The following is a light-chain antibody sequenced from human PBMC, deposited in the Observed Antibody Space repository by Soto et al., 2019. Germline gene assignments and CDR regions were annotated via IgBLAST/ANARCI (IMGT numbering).Light chain of an antibody. CDR2: TND. CDR1: SSNIGSNT. Sequence: QSVLTQPPSASGTPGQRVTISCSGSSSNIGSNTVTWYHHLPGTAPKVLIYTNDQRPPGVPDRFSGSKSGTSASLAISGPQSEDEAEYYCAAWDDSLNAPVFGGGTQLTVL. J-gene: IGLJ3*02. CDR3: AAWDDSLNAPV. V-gene: IGLV1-44*01.